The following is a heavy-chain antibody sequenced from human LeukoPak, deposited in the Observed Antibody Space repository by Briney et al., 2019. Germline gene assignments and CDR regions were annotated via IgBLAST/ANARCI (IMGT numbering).Heavy chain of an antibody. CDR2: IRSKANSFTT. CDR1: GFSFSGSA. J-gene: IGHJ4*02. V-gene: IGHV3-73*01. Sequence: GGSLRLSCAASGFSFSGSAMHWVRQASGKGLEWVGRIRSKANSFTTTYAASVKGRFTISRDDSENTAYLQMNSLKTEDTAVYYCSRLSPDGYNPLDFDYWGQGTLVTVSS. CDR3: SRLSPDGYNPLDFDY. D-gene: IGHD5-24*01.